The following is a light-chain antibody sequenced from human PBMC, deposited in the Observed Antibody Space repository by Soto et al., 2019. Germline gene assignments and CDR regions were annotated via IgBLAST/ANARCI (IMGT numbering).Light chain of an antibody. CDR3: QQCHTAPLT. CDR2: LAA. V-gene: IGKV1-39*01. Sequence: DIQMTQSPSSLSASVGDRITSTCRASQSISNCLSWYQQRPGKAPKLLVYLAASLQGGVPARFSGSGAGTDFTLTIGGLQPEDFATYYCQQCHTAPLTFGGGTKVEIK. CDR1: QSISNC. J-gene: IGKJ4*01.